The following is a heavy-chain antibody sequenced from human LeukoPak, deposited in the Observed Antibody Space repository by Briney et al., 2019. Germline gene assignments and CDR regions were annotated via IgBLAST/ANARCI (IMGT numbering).Heavy chain of an antibody. D-gene: IGHD1-1*01. CDR2: ISASSSTM. J-gene: IGHJ4*02. Sequence: PGGSLRLSCVASGFTFSSFGMNWVRQAPGKGLEWLSYISASSSTMYYADSVKGRFTISRDNAKNSLSLQINSLRDEDTAVFYCARDAGTGYFDYWGQGTLVTVSS. V-gene: IGHV3-48*02. CDR3: ARDAGTGYFDY. CDR1: GFTFSSFG.